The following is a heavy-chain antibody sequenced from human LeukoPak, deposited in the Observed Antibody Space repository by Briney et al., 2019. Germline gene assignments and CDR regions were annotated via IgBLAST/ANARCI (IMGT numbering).Heavy chain of an antibody. Sequence: PGRSLRLSCAASGFTFNNYGMHWVRQAPGKGLEWVAVISYDGSSKYYVDSAKGRFIMSRDNPKNTLYLQMNSLRLEDTAVYYCAKDATLFGEQYFDSWGQGTLVTVSS. J-gene: IGHJ4*02. D-gene: IGHD3-10*01. CDR3: AKDATLFGEQYFDS. V-gene: IGHV3-30*18. CDR1: GFTFNNYG. CDR2: ISYDGSSK.